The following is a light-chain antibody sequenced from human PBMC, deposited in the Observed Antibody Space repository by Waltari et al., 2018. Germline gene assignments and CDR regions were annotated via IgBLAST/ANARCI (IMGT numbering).Light chain of an antibody. V-gene: IGKV3-20*01. J-gene: IGKJ1*01. CDR1: QSVSSSY. CDR2: GAS. CDR3: QQYGSSPPWT. Sequence: DSVLTHSPGTLSLPPGGRATLSCRASQSVSSSYLAWYQQKPGQAPRLLIYGASSRATGIPDRFSGSGSGTDFTLTISRLEPEDFAVYYCQQYGSSPPWTFGQGTKVEIK.